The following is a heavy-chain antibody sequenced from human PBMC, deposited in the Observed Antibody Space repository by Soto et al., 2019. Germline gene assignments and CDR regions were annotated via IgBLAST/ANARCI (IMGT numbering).Heavy chain of an antibody. Sequence: SPSLTCXVSGGSFSSDSFIWSWVRQFPGKGLEWIGYINYSGTTYYNPSLRSRITMSVDTSKNQFSLNLSSVTAADTAVYYCARDHKWDGMDVWGQGTTVTVSS. CDR2: INYSGTT. CDR3: ARDHKWDGMDV. CDR1: GGSFSSDSFI. V-gene: IGHV4-31*03. J-gene: IGHJ6*02. D-gene: IGHD1-26*01.